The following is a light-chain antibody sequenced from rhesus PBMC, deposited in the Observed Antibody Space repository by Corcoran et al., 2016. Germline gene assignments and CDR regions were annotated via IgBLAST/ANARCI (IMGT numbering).Light chain of an antibody. V-gene: IGKV1-25*01. J-gene: IGKJ1*01. CDR2: EAS. Sequence: DIQMTQSPSSLSASVGDRVTITCRASQGITNDLAWYQQKPGETSKLLIYEASSLQSGIPSRFSGSGSGTDFTLTISSLQSEDFATYYCQHYYSTPWTFGQGTKVEIK. CDR3: QHYYSTPWT. CDR1: QGITND.